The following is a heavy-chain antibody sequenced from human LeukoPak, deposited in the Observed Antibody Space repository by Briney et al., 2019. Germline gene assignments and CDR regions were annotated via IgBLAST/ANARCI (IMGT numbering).Heavy chain of an antibody. CDR1: GFTFSSYW. V-gene: IGHV3-33*08. CDR2: TYGDGTSK. J-gene: IGHJ4*02. Sequence: GGSLRLSCAASGFTFSSYWMNWARQAPGKGLEWVAVTYGDGTSKYYADSVKGRFTISKDNSKNTLYVQMNSLRAEDTAVYYCATGSGYYYGHWGQGTLVTVSS. CDR3: ATGSGYYYGH. D-gene: IGHD3-22*01.